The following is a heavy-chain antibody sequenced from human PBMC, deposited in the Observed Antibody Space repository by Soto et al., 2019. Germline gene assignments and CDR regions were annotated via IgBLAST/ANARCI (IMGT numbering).Heavy chain of an antibody. V-gene: IGHV4-31*02. CDR2: IYYSGSI. J-gene: IGHJ4*02. CDR3: SREFLGSCGAIRHYFDY. CDR1: GFTFSDYY. D-gene: IGHD3-10*01. Sequence: LRLSCAASGFTFSDYYMSWIRQHPGKGLEWIGYIYYSGSIYYNPSLKSRVAISLDTSKNHFALKLSSVTAADTAVYFCSREFLGSCGAIRHYFDYWGRGTLVTVSS.